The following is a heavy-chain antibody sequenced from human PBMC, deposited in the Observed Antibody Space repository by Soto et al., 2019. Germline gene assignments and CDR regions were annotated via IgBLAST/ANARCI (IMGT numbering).Heavy chain of an antibody. V-gene: IGHV3-74*01. CDR1: GFTFSSDW. J-gene: IGHJ4*02. CDR3: ARDTSGFCGGSCYDD. D-gene: IGHD2-15*01. CDR2: IKSDGSST. Sequence: EVQLVESGGDLVQPGGSLRVSCAASGFTFSSDWMHWVRQAPGKGLVWVSRIKSDGSSTSYADSVKGRFTISRENAKNTLYLQMNSLRAEDTAVYYCARDTSGFCGGSCYDDCGQGTLVTVSS.